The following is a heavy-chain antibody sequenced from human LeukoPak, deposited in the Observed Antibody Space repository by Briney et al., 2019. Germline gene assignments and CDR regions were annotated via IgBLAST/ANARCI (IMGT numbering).Heavy chain of an antibody. CDR2: VSYRGST. J-gene: IGHJ4*02. CDR1: GGSISSYY. Sequence: SETLSLTCTVFGGSISSYYWSWVRQPPGKGLEWIGYVSYRGSTDYNPSLKSRVSISMDTSKNQFSLRLRSVTAADTAVYYCARENDRYGRIDYWGQGTLVTVSS. V-gene: IGHV4-59*01. D-gene: IGHD5-18*01. CDR3: ARENDRYGRIDY.